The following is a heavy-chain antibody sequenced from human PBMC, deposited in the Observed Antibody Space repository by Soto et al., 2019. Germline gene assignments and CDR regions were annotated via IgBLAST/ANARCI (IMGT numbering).Heavy chain of an antibody. CDR1: GYTFTSSD. V-gene: IGHV1-8*01. D-gene: IGHD5-12*01. CDR3: ARVDIVAEYYFDY. CDR2: MNPNSGNT. J-gene: IGHJ4*02. Sequence: ASVKVSCKASGYTFTSSDINWVRQATGQGLEWMGWMNPNSGNTGYAQKFQGRVTMTRNTSISTAYMELSSLRSEDTAVYYCARVDIVAEYYFDYWGQGTLVTVSS.